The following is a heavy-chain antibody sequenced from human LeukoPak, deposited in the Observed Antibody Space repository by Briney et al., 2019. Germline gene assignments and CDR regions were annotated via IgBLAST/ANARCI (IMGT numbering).Heavy chain of an antibody. CDR3: ATYYYDSSGYLEYFQH. CDR2: FDPEDGET. J-gene: IGHJ1*01. D-gene: IGHD3-22*01. V-gene: IGHV1-24*01. CDR1: GYTLTELS. Sequence: ASVKVSCKVSGYTLTELSMHWVRQAPGKGLEWMGGFDPEDGETIYAQRFQGRVTITADESTSTAYMELSSLRSEDTAVYYCATYYYDSSGYLEYFQHWGQGTLVTVSS.